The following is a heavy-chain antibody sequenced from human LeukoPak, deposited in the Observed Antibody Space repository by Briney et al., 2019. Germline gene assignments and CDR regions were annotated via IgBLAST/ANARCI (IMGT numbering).Heavy chain of an antibody. CDR1: GGSISGSNW. CDR2: IYHGDST. V-gene: IGHV4-4*02. Sequence: PSGTLPLTCAVPGGSISGSNWWSWVRQPPGKGLEWIGEIYHGDSTNYTPSLKSRVSTSVDKSKNEFSLKLRSVTAADTAMYYCARGEQQLALDGYRYYGLDVWGQGATVTVSS. D-gene: IGHD6-13*01. CDR3: ARGEQQLALDGYRYYGLDV. J-gene: IGHJ6*02.